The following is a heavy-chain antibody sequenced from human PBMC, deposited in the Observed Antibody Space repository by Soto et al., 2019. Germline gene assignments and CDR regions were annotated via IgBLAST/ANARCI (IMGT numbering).Heavy chain of an antibody. CDR3: ARRREYSGYDYYFDY. V-gene: IGHV5-51*01. Sequence: PGESLKISCKGSGYSFTSYWLGLVRQMPGKGLEWMGIIYPGDSDTRYSPSFQGQVTISADKSISTAYLQWSSLKASDTAMYYCARRREYSGYDYYFDYWGQGTLVTVSP. D-gene: IGHD5-12*01. CDR2: IYPGDSDT. J-gene: IGHJ4*02. CDR1: GYSFTSYW.